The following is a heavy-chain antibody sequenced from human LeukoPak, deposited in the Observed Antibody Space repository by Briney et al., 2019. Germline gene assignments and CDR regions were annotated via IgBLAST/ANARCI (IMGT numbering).Heavy chain of an antibody. CDR1: VFTFSDYY. Sequence: GGSLRLSCAASVFTFSDYYKSWIRQAPGKGLERVSYISSSGSTIYYADAVKGRFTISRDNAKNSLYLQMNSLRAEDTAVYYYARVLFLEWLLPYFDYWGQGTLVTVSS. CDR3: ARVLFLEWLLPYFDY. J-gene: IGHJ4*02. CDR2: ISSSGSTI. V-gene: IGHV3-11*01. D-gene: IGHD3-3*01.